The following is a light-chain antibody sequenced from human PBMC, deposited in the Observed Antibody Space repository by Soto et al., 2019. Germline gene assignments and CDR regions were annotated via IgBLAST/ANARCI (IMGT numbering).Light chain of an antibody. CDR3: QQLNSYPLT. J-gene: IGKJ4*01. V-gene: IGKV1-9*01. CDR2: TAS. CDR1: QGINSY. Sequence: DVQWTQSPSFLSASVGDRLTITCRASQGINSYLAWYQQKPGEAPQLLIYTASTLQSGVPSRFSGSASGTEFTLTISSLQPEDFATYYCQQLNSYPLTFGGGTKVEI.